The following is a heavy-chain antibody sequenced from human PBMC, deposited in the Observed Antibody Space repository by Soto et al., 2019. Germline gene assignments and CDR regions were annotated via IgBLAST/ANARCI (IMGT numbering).Heavy chain of an antibody. V-gene: IGHV1-24*01. CDR3: ATQNYGDPGSDYYYYHMDV. CDR1: GYTLTELS. CDR2: FDPEDGET. D-gene: IGHD4-17*01. Sequence: ASVKVSCKVSGYTLTELSMHWVRQAPGKGLEWMGGFDPEDGETIYAQKFQGRVTMTEDTSTDTAYMELSSLRSEDTAVYYCATQNYGDPGSDYYYYHMDVWGKGTTVTVSS. J-gene: IGHJ6*03.